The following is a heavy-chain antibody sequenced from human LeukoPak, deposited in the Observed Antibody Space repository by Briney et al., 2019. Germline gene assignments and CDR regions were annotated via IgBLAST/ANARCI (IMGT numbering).Heavy chain of an antibody. J-gene: IGHJ4*02. CDR1: GSTFTSYY. CDR3: ARDRRPTYYDSSGYYY. Sequence: ASVKLSCTAAGSTFTSYYMHWGRHPPGPGLGRMGIIKLSGGSTNYAQHVQGSVTMTRDKSKSTLYMELSSLRSEDTAVYYCARDRRPTYYDSSGYYYWGQGTLVTVSS. CDR2: IKLSGGST. D-gene: IGHD3-22*01. V-gene: IGHV1-46*01.